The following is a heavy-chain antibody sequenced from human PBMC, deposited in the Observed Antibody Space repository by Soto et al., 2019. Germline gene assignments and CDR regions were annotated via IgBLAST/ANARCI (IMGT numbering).Heavy chain of an antibody. Sequence: EVQLLESGGGLVQPEGSLRLSCVASGFTFSDYYMDWVRQTPGKGLEWVGRIRNKVMTYTTEYAASVKGRFTVSRDDSRNSLYLQMNSLKTEDTAMYYCSRVGRLTKPYYTDYWGQGTLVTVSS. J-gene: IGHJ4*02. CDR2: IRNKVMTYTT. D-gene: IGHD2-21*01. CDR3: SRVGRLTKPYYTDY. CDR1: GFTFSDYY. V-gene: IGHV3-72*01.